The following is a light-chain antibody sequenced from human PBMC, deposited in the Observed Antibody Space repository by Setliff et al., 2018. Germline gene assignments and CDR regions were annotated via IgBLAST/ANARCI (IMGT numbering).Light chain of an antibody. CDR3: SSYAGSNNPYV. V-gene: IGLV2-8*01. Sequence: QSALAQPPSASGSPGQSVTISCTGTSSDVGGYNYVSWYQQHPGKAPKLMIYEVSKRSSGVPDRFSGSKSGNTASLTVSGLRAEDEADYYCSSYAGSNNPYVFGTGTKVTVL. J-gene: IGLJ1*01. CDR1: SSDVGGYNY. CDR2: EVS.